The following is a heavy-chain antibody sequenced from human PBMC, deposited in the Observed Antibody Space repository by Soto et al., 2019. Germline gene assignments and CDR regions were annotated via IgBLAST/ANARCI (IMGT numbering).Heavy chain of an antibody. CDR2: IYYSGST. Sequence: SETLSLTCTVSGGSISSYYWSWIRQPPGRGLEWIGYIYYSGSTNYNPSLKSRVTISVDTSKNQFSLKLSSVTAADTAVYYCAREDDSSGYYVDWGQGTLVTVSS. CDR3: AREDDSSGYYVD. CDR1: GGSISSYY. V-gene: IGHV4-59*01. J-gene: IGHJ4*02. D-gene: IGHD3-22*01.